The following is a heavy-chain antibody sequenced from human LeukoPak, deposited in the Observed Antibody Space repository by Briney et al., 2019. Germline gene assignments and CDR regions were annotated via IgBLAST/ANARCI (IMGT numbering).Heavy chain of an antibody. CDR3: ARHRSQTYSIDY. D-gene: IGHD2-15*01. V-gene: IGHV1-2*02. J-gene: IGHJ4*02. CDR1: GYTFTGYY. CDR2: INANSGGT. Sequence: ASVKVSCKAPGYTFTGYYIHRVRQAPGQGLEWMGWINANSGGTNYAQKFQGRVTMTRDTSISTIYMELTRLTSDDTAVYYCARHRSQTYSIDYWGQGTLVTVSS.